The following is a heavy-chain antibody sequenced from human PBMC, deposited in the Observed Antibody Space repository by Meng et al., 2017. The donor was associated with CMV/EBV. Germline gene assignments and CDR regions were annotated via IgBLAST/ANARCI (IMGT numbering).Heavy chain of an antibody. J-gene: IGHJ6*02. D-gene: IGHD3-3*01. V-gene: IGHV4-34*01. CDR1: GGPFSGYY. Sequence: SETLSLTCAVYGGPFSGYYWSWIRQPPGKGLEWIGEINHSGSTNYNPSLKSRVTISVDTSKNQFSLKLSSVTAADTAVYYCARVPPRGYDFWSGYYNLLSYYYYYGMDVWGQGTTVTVSS. CDR2: INHSGST. CDR3: ARVPPRGYDFWSGYYNLLSYYYYYGMDV.